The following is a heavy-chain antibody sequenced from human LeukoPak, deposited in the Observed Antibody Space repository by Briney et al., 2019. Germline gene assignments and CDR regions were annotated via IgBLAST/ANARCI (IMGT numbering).Heavy chain of an antibody. J-gene: IGHJ5*01. Sequence: SETLSLTCTVSGRSISGYYWTWIRQLPGKGLEWIGNIYNSGITNYNPSLKSRVTVSVDTSKNQFSLRLTSLTAADTAVYYCARSVPSLDYLFDSWGHGTLVTVSS. CDR1: GRSISGYY. D-gene: IGHD4-11*01. V-gene: IGHV4-59*08. CDR3: ARSVPSLDYLFDS. CDR2: IYNSGIT.